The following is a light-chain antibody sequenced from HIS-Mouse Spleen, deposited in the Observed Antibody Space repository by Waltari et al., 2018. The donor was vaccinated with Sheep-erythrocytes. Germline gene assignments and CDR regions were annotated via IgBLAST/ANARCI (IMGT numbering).Light chain of an antibody. CDR2: DVS. J-gene: IGLJ2*01. CDR3: CSYAGSYTLV. V-gene: IGLV2-11*01. CDR1: SSDVGGYNY. Sequence: QSALTQPRSVSGSPGQSVTISCSGTSSDVGGYNYVSGYQQHPGKAPQLMIYDVSKRPSGVPDRFSGSKSGNTASLTISGLQDEDEADYYCCSYAGSYTLVFGGGTKLTVL.